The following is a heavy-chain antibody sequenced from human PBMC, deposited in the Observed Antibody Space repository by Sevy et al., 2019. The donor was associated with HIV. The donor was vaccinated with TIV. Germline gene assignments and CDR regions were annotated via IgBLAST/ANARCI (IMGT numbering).Heavy chain of an antibody. V-gene: IGHV3-21*01. D-gene: IGHD2-15*01. Sequence: GGSLRLSCAASEFTFSSHSMNWVRQAPGKGLEWVSSISSSSNYIYYEDSVKGRFTISRDNAKNSLYLQMNSLRAEDTAVYYCARDPGYCSGGSCYSGYYYGMDVWGQGTTVTVSS. J-gene: IGHJ6*02. CDR2: ISSSSNYI. CDR1: EFTFSSHS. CDR3: ARDPGYCSGGSCYSGYYYGMDV.